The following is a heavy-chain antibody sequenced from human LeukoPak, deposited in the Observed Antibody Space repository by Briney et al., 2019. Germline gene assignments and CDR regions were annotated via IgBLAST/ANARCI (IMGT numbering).Heavy chain of an antibody. CDR2: INPNSGGT. V-gene: IGHV1-2*02. J-gene: IGHJ6*03. CDR3: ARDHNGFLEWPPGSYYYYYMDV. CDR1: GYTFTGYY. Sequence: ASVKVSCKASGYTFTGYYMHWVRQAPGQGLEWMGWINPNSGGTNYAQKFQGRVTMTRDTSISTAYMELSRLRSDDTAVYYCARDHNGFLEWPPGSYYYYYMDVWGKGTTVTVSS. D-gene: IGHD3-3*01.